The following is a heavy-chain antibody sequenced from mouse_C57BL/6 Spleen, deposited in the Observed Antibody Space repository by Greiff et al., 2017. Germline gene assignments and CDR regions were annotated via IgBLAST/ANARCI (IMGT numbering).Heavy chain of an antibody. J-gene: IGHJ4*01. CDR3: ARRREVYYYGSSLYYAMDY. Sequence: VKLMESGPELVKPGASVKISCKASGYAFSSSWMNWVKQRPGKGLEWIGRIYPGDGDTNYNGKFKGKATLTADKSSSTAYMQLSSLTSEDSAVYFCARRREVYYYGSSLYYAMDYWGQGTSVTVSS. V-gene: IGHV1-82*01. CDR1: GYAFSSSW. CDR2: IYPGDGDT. D-gene: IGHD1-1*01.